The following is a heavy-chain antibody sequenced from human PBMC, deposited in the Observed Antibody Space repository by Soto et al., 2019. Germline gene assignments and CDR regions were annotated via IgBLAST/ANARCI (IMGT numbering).Heavy chain of an antibody. V-gene: IGHV3-7*03. CDR1: GFTFSSYW. Sequence: PGGSLRLSCAASGFTFSSYWMSWVRQAPGKGLEWVANIEQDGSEKYYVDSVKGRFTISRDNAKNSLYLQMNSLRAEDTAVYYCARDLYYGPSYWFDPWGQGTLVTVSS. CDR3: ARDLYYGPSYWFDP. J-gene: IGHJ5*02. CDR2: IEQDGSEK. D-gene: IGHD3-10*01.